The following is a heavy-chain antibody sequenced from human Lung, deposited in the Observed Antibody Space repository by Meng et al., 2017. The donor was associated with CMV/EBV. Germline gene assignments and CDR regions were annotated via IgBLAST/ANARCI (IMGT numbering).Heavy chain of an antibody. D-gene: IGHD1-26*01. CDR3: ARFGGAPVGSTPPDY. Sequence: ASVKVSCKTSGYTFSAYQMHWIRQAPGHGLEWMGWINPSSGVTRSAPKYQGRVTMTSDRYSTAYLELTSLTSDDTAFYYCARFGGAPVGSTPPDYWGQGTXVTVDS. J-gene: IGHJ4*02. CDR2: INPSSGVT. CDR1: GYTFSAYQ. V-gene: IGHV1-2*02.